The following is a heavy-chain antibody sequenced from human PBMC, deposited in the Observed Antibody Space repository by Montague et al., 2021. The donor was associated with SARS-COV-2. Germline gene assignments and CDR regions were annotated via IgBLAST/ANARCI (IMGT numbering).Heavy chain of an antibody. V-gene: IGHV4-38-2*02. CDR1: GDSITNNYY. D-gene: IGHD2-21*01. J-gene: IGHJ4*02. CDR2: IYHSGTT. Sequence: SETLSLTCTVSGDSITNNYYWGWIRQPPGKGLEWIGTIYHSGTTYYNPSLKSRVTISVDTSNNQFSLKLTSVTAADTAVYYCARRHIVASNRAFAYWGQGTLVTVSS. CDR3: ARRHIVASNRAFAY.